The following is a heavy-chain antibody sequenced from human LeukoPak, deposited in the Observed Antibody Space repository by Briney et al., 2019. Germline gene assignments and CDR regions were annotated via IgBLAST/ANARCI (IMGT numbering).Heavy chain of an antibody. CDR2: INGDESST. CDR3: ARDYGDGYSRYYFDY. V-gene: IGHV3-74*01. Sequence: GGSLRLSCAASGFTFSNYWMHWVRQAPGKGLVWVSRINGDESSTTYADSVKGRFTISRDNAKNSLYLQMNSLRAEDTAVYYCARDYGDGYSRYYFDYWGQGTLVTVSS. J-gene: IGHJ4*02. CDR1: GFTFSNYW. D-gene: IGHD5-24*01.